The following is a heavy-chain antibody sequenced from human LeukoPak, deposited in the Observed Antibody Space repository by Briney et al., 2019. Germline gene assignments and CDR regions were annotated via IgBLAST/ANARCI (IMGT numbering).Heavy chain of an antibody. V-gene: IGHV4-4*07. D-gene: IGHD3-3*01. CDR2: IYTSGST. Sequence: SETLSLTCTVSGGSISSYYWSWIRQPAGKGLEWIGRIYTSGSTNYNPSLKSRVTMSVDTSKNQFSLKLSSVTAADTAVYYCARGLTEFTIFGVASIGLHDAFDIWGQGTMVTVSS. J-gene: IGHJ3*02. CDR1: GGSISSYY. CDR3: ARGLTEFTIFGVASIGLHDAFDI.